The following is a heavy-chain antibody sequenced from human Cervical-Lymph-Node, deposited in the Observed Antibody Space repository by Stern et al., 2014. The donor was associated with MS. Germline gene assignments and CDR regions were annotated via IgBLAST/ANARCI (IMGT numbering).Heavy chain of an antibody. V-gene: IGHV4-59*08. CDR3: ARHDPRGYDYWYYFDY. CDR2: ISYSGST. D-gene: IGHD5-12*01. CDR1: GGSISSYF. Sequence: QVQLVQSGPGLVKPSETLSLTCTVSGGSISSYFWSWIRQPPGKGLEWIGYISYSGSTKYNPSLESRVTISVDTSKNPFSLRLSSVTAADTAVYFCARHDPRGYDYWYYFDYWGQGTLVTVSS. J-gene: IGHJ4*02.